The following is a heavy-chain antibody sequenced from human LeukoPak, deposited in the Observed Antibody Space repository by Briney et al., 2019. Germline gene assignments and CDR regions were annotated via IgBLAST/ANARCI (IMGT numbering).Heavy chain of an antibody. V-gene: IGHV3-23*01. CDR1: GFTLSSYA. J-gene: IGHJ6*02. CDR3: AKDPGYCRSTSCYFGYYYYGMDV. D-gene: IGHD2-2*03. CDR2: VSGSGGST. Sequence: GRSLRPSCAASGFTLSSYAMSWVRQAPRKGREWVSAVSGSGGSTYYADSGKGRFTIPRDNSKNTLWRHRNSLIAEDTAVYYCAKDPGYCRSTSCYFGYYYYGMDVWGQGTTVTVSS.